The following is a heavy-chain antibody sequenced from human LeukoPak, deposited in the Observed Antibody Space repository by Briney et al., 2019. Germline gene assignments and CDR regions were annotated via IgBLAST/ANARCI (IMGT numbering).Heavy chain of an antibody. CDR1: GGSISSYY. J-gene: IGHJ4*02. CDR2: IYYSGST. D-gene: IGHD1-1*01. V-gene: IGHV4-59*01. CDR3: AGHTTRKLNFDY. Sequence: SETLSLTCTVSGGSISSYYWSWIRQPPGKGLEWIGYIYYSGSTNYNPSLKSRVTISVDTSKNQFSLKLSSVTAADTVVYYCAGHTTRKLNFDYWGQGTLVTVSS.